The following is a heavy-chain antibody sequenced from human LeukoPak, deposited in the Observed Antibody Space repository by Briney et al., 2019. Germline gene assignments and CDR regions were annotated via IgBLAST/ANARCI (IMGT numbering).Heavy chain of an antibody. V-gene: IGHV5-51*01. CDR2: IYPGDSDT. Sequence: GESLKISCKGSGYSFTSYWIGWVRQMPGKGLEWMGIIYPGDSDTRYSPSFQGQVTISADKSISTAYLQWSSLKASDTAVHYCARGRRFGELSHPTYYFDYWGQGTQVTVSS. D-gene: IGHD3-10*01. CDR3: ARGRRFGELSHPTYYFDY. J-gene: IGHJ4*02. CDR1: GYSFTSYW.